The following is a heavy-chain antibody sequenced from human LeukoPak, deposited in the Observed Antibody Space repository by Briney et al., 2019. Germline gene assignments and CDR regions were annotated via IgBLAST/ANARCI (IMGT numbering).Heavy chain of an antibody. CDR1: GFSFTTYA. Sequence: GGSLRLSCAASGFSFTTYAMSWVRQAPGKGLEWVSVISGGGGSTCYADSVRGRFTISRDNSKNTLYLQMTSLRAGDTAIYYCAKGYCRSASCSIDSWGQGTLVTVSS. D-gene: IGHD2-2*01. CDR3: AKGYCRSASCSIDS. V-gene: IGHV3-23*01. J-gene: IGHJ4*02. CDR2: ISGGGGST.